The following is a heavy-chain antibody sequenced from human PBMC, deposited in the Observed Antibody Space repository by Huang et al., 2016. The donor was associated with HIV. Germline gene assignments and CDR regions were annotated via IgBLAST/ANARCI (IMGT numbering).Heavy chain of an antibody. D-gene: IGHD3-3*01. V-gene: IGHV4-34*01. CDR1: GASFTGNY. J-gene: IGHJ6*02. Sequence: QVHLQQWGAGLLKPSETLTLTCAVSGASFTGNYWTWIRQTPGKGLEWIGEINDNGATIYNPSLESRVTISIDRSKKQFSLRLSSMTAADTAVYYCARQWVLLDYLMGMDVWGQGTTVIVSS. CDR3: ARQWVLLDYLMGMDV. CDR2: INDNGAT.